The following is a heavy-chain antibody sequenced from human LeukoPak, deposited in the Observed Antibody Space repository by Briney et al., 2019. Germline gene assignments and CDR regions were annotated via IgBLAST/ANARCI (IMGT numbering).Heavy chain of an antibody. Sequence: GSVTVSCKASGYTFTSYGISWVRQAHGQGLEWKGWISAYNSNTNYAQKLQGRVTMTTDTSTSTSYMDLSILRSDDTAVYYCATVEMATIGVPGWGQGTLVTVSS. CDR3: ATVEMATIGVPG. V-gene: IGHV1-18*01. CDR2: ISAYNSNT. D-gene: IGHD5-24*01. J-gene: IGHJ4*02. CDR1: GYTFTSYG.